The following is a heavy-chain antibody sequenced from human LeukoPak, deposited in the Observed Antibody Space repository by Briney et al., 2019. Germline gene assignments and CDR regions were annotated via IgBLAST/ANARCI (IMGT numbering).Heavy chain of an antibody. J-gene: IGHJ4*02. CDR2: IYTSGST. Sequence: SETLSLTCTVSGGSISSYYWSWIRQPAGKGLEWIGRIYTSGSTNYNPSPKSRVTISVDTSKNQFSLKLSSVTAADTAVYYCARGYSSGWFDYWGQGTLVTVSS. V-gene: IGHV4-4*07. D-gene: IGHD6-19*01. CDR1: GGSISSYY. CDR3: ARGYSSGWFDY.